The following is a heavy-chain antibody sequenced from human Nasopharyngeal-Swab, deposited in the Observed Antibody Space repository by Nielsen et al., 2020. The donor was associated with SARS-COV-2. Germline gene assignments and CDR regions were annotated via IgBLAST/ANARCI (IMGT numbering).Heavy chain of an antibody. CDR2: IYHSGST. J-gene: IGHJ4*02. CDR3: ARDSGSYYGESYFDY. D-gene: IGHD1-26*01. V-gene: IGHV4-38-2*02. Sequence: SETVSLTCTVSGSSISSGYYWGWIRQPPGKGLEWIGSIYHSGSTYYNPSLKSRVTISVDTSKNQFSLKLSSVTAADTAVYYCARDSGSYYGESYFDYWGQGTLVTVSS. CDR1: GSSISSGYY.